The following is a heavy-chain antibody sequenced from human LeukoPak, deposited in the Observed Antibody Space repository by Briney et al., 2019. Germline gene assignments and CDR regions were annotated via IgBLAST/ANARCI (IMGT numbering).Heavy chain of an antibody. CDR1: GGSISSYY. V-gene: IGHV5-10-1*01. Sequence: ETLSLTCTVSGGSISSYYWSWIRQPAGKGLEWMGRIDPIDSYTNYSPSFQGHVTFSVDKSISTAYLQWSSLKASDTAMYYCARQTTVTTQSDYWGQGTLVTVSS. D-gene: IGHD4-17*01. J-gene: IGHJ4*02. CDR2: IDPIDSYT. CDR3: ARQTTVTTQSDY.